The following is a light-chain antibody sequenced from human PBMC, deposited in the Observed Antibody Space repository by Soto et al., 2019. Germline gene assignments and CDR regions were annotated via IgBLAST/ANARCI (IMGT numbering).Light chain of an antibody. CDR2: GVF. Sequence: ETVLTQSPGTVSLSPGERATLSCTTSQTVNSDYLAWYQQKPGQAPRLLIYGVFHRATGIPDRFSGSGSGTYFTLTISVLEPEDSAVYYCQHYDGSPRTFGQGTNLEI. J-gene: IGKJ2*01. CDR1: QTVNSDY. CDR3: QHYDGSPRT. V-gene: IGKV3-20*01.